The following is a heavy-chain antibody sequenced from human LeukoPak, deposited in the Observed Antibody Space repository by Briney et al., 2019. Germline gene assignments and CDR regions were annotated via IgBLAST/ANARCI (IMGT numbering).Heavy chain of an antibody. J-gene: IGHJ4*02. V-gene: IGHV3-11*04. CDR2: ISSSGSTI. D-gene: IGHD7-27*01. CDR3: ARETLGFDY. Sequence: GGSLRLSWSASGFTFSDYYMSWIRQAAGKGLEWVSYISSSGSTIYYADAVKGRFTISTDNAKTSLYLQMNSLRAEDTAVYYCARETLGFDYWGQGTLVTVSS. CDR1: GFTFSDYY.